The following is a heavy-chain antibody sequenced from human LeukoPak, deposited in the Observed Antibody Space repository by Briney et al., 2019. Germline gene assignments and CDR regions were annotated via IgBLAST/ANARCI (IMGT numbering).Heavy chain of an antibody. J-gene: IGHJ4*02. Sequence: GGSLRLSCAASEFTVSNNYMSWVRQAPGKGLEWVSVIYSGDNTYYVESVKGRFTISRDNSKNTLFLQMNRLRAEDTAVYYCAGRMVLVASFDYWGQGTLVTVSS. V-gene: IGHV3-66*02. CDR3: AGRMVLVASFDY. D-gene: IGHD2-15*01. CDR2: IYSGDNT. CDR1: EFTVSNNY.